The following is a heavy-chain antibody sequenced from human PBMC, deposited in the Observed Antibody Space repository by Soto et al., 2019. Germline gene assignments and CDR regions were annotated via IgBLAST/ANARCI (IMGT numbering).Heavy chain of an antibody. CDR2: MNPNSGNT. CDR1: GYTFTSYD. J-gene: IGHJ6*02. Sequence: QVQLVQSGAEVKKPGASVKVSCKASGYTFTSYDINWVRQATGQGLEWMGWMNPNSGNTGYAQKFQGRVTRTRNTSISTAYMELSSLRSEDTAVYYCARGTASYYYYGMDVWGQGTTVTVSS. CDR3: ARGTASYYYYGMDV. V-gene: IGHV1-8*01.